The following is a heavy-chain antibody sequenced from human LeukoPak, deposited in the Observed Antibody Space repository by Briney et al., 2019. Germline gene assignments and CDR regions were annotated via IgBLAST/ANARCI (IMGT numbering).Heavy chain of an antibody. J-gene: IGHJ6*04. Sequence: PSETLSLTCAVYGGSFSGYYWSWIRQPPGKGLEWIGEINHSGSTNYNPSLKSRVTISVDTSKNQFSLKLSSVTAADTAVYYCARGYRKMDVWGKGTTVTVSS. CDR3: ARGYRKMDV. V-gene: IGHV4-34*01. CDR2: INHSGST. CDR1: GGSFSGYY.